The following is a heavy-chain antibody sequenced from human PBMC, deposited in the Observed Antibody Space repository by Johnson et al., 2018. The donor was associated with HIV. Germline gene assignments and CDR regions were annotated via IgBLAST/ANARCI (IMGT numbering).Heavy chain of an antibody. CDR3: AKGIRTNDAFDI. J-gene: IGHJ3*02. V-gene: IGHV3-7*04. CDR2: IKQDGSEK. Sequence: VLLVESGGGLVQPGGSLRLSCAASGFTFSSYWMSWVRQAPGKGLEWVANIKQDGSEKYYVDSVKGRFTISRDNSKNTLYLQMRSLRAEDTAVYYCAKGIRTNDAFDIWGQGTMVTVSP. CDR1: GFTFSSYW.